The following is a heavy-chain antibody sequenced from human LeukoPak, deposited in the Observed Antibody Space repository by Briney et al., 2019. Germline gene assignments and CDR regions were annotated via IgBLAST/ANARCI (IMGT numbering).Heavy chain of an antibody. V-gene: IGHV5-51*01. CDR1: GCLFTSYY. CDR3: AAGRWISPDH. CDR2: IFPSDSNI. J-gene: IGHJ4*02. D-gene: IGHD2-2*03. Sequence: GGALQISWQRAGCLFTSYYIAWGRPVPGKGLEDIVIIFPSDSNILSRPSFDRHVPISADKSVTTAYLQWSSLKASDTAMYYCAAGRWISPDHCGQGTLVTVSS.